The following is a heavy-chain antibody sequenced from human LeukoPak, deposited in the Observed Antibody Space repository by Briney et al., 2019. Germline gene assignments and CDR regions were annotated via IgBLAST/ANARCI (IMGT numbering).Heavy chain of an antibody. CDR3: TTDSVFTMVRGVIITALYMDV. V-gene: IGHV3-15*01. CDR1: GFTFSNAW. D-gene: IGHD3-10*01. CDR2: IKSKTDGGTT. Sequence: PGGSLRLSCAASGFTFSNAWMSWVRQAPGKGLEWVGRIKSKTDGGTTDYAAPVKGRFTISRDDSKNTLYLQMNSLKTEDTAVYYCTTDSVFTMVRGVIITALYMDVWGKGTTVTVSS. J-gene: IGHJ6*03.